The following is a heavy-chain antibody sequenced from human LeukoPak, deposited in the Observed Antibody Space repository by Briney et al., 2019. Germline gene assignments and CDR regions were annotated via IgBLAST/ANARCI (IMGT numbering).Heavy chain of an antibody. CDR1: GYTFTGYY. V-gene: IGHV1-2*02. CDR3: ARGGYYDSSGYYYPIDY. J-gene: IGHJ4*02. Sequence: GASVKVSCKASGYTFTGYYMHWVRQAPGQGLEWMGWINPNSGGTNYAQKFQGRVTMTRDTSISTAYMELSRLRSDDTAVYYCARGGYYDSSGYYYPIDYWGQGTLVTVSS. D-gene: IGHD3-22*01. CDR2: INPNSGGT.